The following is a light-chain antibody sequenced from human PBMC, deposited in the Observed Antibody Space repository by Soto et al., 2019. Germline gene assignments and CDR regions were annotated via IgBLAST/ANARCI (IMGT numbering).Light chain of an antibody. CDR2: EVS. J-gene: IGLJ3*02. CDR3: SSYTSSSTRV. CDR1: SSDVGGYNY. Sequence: QSALTQPASVSGSPGQSITISCTGTSSDVGGYNYVSWYQQHPGKAPKLMIYEVSNRPSGVSNRFSVSKSGNTASLTISGLQAEDEAAYYCSSYTSSSTRVFGGGTKVTVL. V-gene: IGLV2-14*01.